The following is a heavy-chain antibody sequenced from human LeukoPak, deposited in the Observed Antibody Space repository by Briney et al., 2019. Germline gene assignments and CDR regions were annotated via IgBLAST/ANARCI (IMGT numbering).Heavy chain of an antibody. CDR2: IQYDGSNK. CDR1: GFTFTSYG. CDR3: ARDPPRRAFDI. J-gene: IGHJ3*02. V-gene: IGHV3-30*02. Sequence: GGSLRLPCAASGFTFTSYGMHWVRQAPGKGLEWVAFIQYDGSNKYYADSVKGRFIISRDNSKNTLYLQMNILRAEDAAVYYCARDPPRRAFDIWGQGTMVTVSS.